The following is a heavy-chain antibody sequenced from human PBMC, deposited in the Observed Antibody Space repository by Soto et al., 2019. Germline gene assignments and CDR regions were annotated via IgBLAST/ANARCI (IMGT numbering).Heavy chain of an antibody. Sequence: ASVKVSCKASGYTFTGYYMHWVRQAPGQGLEWMGWINPNSGGTNYAQKFQGWVTMTRDTSINTAYMELSRLRSDDTAVYYCARTRGYSYGYGTRYYYYGMDVWGQGTTVTVSS. CDR2: INPNSGGT. D-gene: IGHD5-18*01. V-gene: IGHV1-2*04. CDR1: GYTFTGYY. J-gene: IGHJ6*02. CDR3: ARTRGYSYGYGTRYYYYGMDV.